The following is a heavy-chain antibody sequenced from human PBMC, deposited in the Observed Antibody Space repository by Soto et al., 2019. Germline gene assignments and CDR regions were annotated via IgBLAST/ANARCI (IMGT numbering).Heavy chain of an antibody. CDR3: ARGQVVNFDNWFDP. Sequence: QIQLVQSGAEVKKPGTSVKVSCKASGYTFTSYGISWVRQAPGQGLEWMGWINPYSGHTNYAQNLQDRATMTTDTSTNTAYMELKSLRSDDTAVYVCARGQVVNFDNWFDPWGQGTLVTVSS. D-gene: IGHD3-22*01. CDR2: INPYSGHT. J-gene: IGHJ5*02. CDR1: GYTFTSYG. V-gene: IGHV1-18*04.